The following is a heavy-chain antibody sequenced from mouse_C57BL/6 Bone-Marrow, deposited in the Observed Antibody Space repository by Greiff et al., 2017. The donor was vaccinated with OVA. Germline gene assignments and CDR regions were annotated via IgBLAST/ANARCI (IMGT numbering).Heavy chain of an antibody. CDR2: IDPSDSYT. D-gene: IGHD1-1*01. Sequence: VQLQQPGAELVMPGASVKLSCKASGYTFTSYWMHWVKQRPGQGLEWIGEIDPSDSYTNYNQKFKGKSTLTVDKSSSTAYMQLSSLTSEDSAVYYCARSGGFYYGSSYDAMDYWGQGTSVTVSS. J-gene: IGHJ4*01. CDR1: GYTFTSYW. V-gene: IGHV1-69*01. CDR3: ARSGGFYYGSSYDAMDY.